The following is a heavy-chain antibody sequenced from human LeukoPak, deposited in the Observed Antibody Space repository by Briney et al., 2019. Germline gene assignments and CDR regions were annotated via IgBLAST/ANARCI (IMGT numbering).Heavy chain of an antibody. CDR2: IIPIFGTA. Sequence: AASVKVSCKASGGTFSSYAISWVRQAPGQGLEWMGGIIPIFGTANYAQKFQGRVTITTDESTSTAYMELRSLRSDDTAVYYCAGDDIPPVDPFDYWGQGTLVTVSS. D-gene: IGHD2-15*01. J-gene: IGHJ4*02. CDR1: GGTFSSYA. V-gene: IGHV1-69*05. CDR3: AGDDIPPVDPFDY.